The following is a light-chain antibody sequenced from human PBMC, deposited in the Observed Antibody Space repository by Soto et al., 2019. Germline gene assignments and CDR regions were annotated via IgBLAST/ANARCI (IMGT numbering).Light chain of an antibody. CDR2: AES. CDR1: ESISNN. CDR3: QQTYSTPRGA. V-gene: IGKV1-39*01. Sequence: DIQMTQSPSSLSASVGDRVTITCRASESISNNLNWYQQKPGKAPKLLIYAESTLQSGVPSRFSGGGSGTDFNLTIRSLQPEDFTTYYCQQTYSTPRGAFGQGTKVEIK. J-gene: IGKJ1*01.